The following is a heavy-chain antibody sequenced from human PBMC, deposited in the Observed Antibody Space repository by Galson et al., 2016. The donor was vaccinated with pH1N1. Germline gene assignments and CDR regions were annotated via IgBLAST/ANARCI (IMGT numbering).Heavy chain of an antibody. CDR3: ARHLHVPGFKCIAS. Sequence: ETLSLTCAISGGSISRSNWCWVRQSPVKGLEWIAYLYSSGTTTYNPSVASRVTISVDTPKNQFSLNLDFVTAADTAIYYCARHLHVPGFKCIASWGQAILVTVSS. CDR2: LYSSGTT. D-gene: IGHD5-24*01. V-gene: IGHV4-59*08. CDR1: GGSISRSN. J-gene: IGHJ4*02.